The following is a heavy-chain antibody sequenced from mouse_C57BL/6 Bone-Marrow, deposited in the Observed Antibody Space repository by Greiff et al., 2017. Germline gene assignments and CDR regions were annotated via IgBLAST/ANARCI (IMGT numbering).Heavy chain of an antibody. J-gene: IGHJ1*03. CDR1: GYSITSDY. CDR2: ISYSGST. D-gene: IGHD1-1*01. CDR3: ARYGYYGSSYGWYFDV. V-gene: IGHV3-8*01. Sequence: EVQLQQSGPGLAKPSQTLSLTCSVTGYSITSDYSNWIRKFPGNKLEYMGYISYSGSTYYNPSLKSRISITRDTSKNQYYLQLNSVTTEDTATYYCARYGYYGSSYGWYFDVWGTGTTVTVSS.